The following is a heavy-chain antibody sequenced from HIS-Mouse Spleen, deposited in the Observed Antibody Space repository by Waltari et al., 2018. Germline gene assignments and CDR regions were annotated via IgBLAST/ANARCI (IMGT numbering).Heavy chain of an antibody. V-gene: IGHV4-39*07. CDR2: IYYRGST. CDR1: GGSIRRSSYY. D-gene: IGHD4-17*01. J-gene: IGHJ5*02. CDR3: ARDYGDNWFDP. Sequence: QLQLQESGPGLVKPSETLSLPCPVSGGSIRRSSYYWGWLRQPPGKELEWIGSIYYRGSTYYNPSLKSRVTISVDTSKNQFSLKLSSVTAADTAVYYCARDYGDNWFDPWGQGTLVTVSS.